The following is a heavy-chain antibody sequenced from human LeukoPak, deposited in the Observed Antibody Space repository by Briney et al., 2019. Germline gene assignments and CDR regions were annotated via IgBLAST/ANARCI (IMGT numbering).Heavy chain of an antibody. Sequence: ASVKVSCKTSGYTFTNYCMHWVRQAPGQGLEWMGIINPSGGSTNYAQKFQGRVTMTRDMSTNTVYMELSSLRFEDTAEYYCARARAGYSSSWYVHWGQGTLVTVSS. CDR3: ARARAGYSSSWYVH. J-gene: IGHJ5*02. CDR1: GYTFTNYC. CDR2: INPSGGST. V-gene: IGHV1-46*01. D-gene: IGHD6-19*01.